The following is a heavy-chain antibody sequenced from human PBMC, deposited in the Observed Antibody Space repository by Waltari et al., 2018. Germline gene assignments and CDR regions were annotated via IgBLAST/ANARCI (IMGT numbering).Heavy chain of an antibody. CDR3: ARCFGEGQQVGPFDY. D-gene: IGHD3-10*01. Sequence: QVQLVQSGAEVKKPGSSVKVSCKASGGIFSSYAWSWVRQAPGQGLEWLGGIIPIPGVANYAQKFQGRVTITADESTRTAYMELSSLRSEDTAVYYCARCFGEGQQVGPFDYWGQGTLVTVSS. V-gene: IGHV1-69*04. CDR2: IIPIPGVA. CDR1: GGIFSSYA. J-gene: IGHJ4*02.